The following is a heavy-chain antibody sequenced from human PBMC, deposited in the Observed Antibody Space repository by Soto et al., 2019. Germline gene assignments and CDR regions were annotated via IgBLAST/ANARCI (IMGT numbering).Heavy chain of an antibody. CDR2: INHSGST. V-gene: IGHV4-34*01. Sequence: QVQLQQWGAGLLKPSETLSLPCAVYGGSFSGYYWSWIRQPPGKGLEWIGEINHSGSTNYNPSLKSRVTISVDTSKNQFSLKLSSVTAADTAVYYCARTGYYDFWSGYYGFDYWGQGTLVTVSS. J-gene: IGHJ4*02. CDR1: GGSFSGYY. D-gene: IGHD3-3*01. CDR3: ARTGYYDFWSGYYGFDY.